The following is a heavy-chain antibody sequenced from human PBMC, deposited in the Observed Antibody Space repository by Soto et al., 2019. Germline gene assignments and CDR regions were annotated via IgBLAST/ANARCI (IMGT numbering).Heavy chain of an antibody. V-gene: IGHV4-38-2*01. CDR2: IYHSGST. J-gene: IGHJ4*02. CDR3: ASKPGRNSGYDSFDY. Sequence: SETLSLTCAVSGYSISSGYYWGWIRQPPGKGLEWIGSIYHSGSTYYNPSLKSRVTISVDTSKNQFSLKLSSVAAADTAVYYCASKPGRNSGYDSFDYWGQGTLVTVSS. CDR1: GYSISSGYY. D-gene: IGHD5-12*01.